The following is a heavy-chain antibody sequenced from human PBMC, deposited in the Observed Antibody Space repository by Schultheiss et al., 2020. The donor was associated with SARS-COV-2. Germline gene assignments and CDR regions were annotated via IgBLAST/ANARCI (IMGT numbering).Heavy chain of an antibody. Sequence: SETLSLTCAVYGGSFSGYYWSWIRQPPGKGLEWIGYIYYSGSTNYNPSLKSRVTISVDTSKNQFSLKLNSVTAADTAVYYCAKDEKVPAAIPNYYYYYYMDVWGKGTTVTVSS. V-gene: IGHV4-34*11. CDR1: GGSFSGYY. J-gene: IGHJ6*03. CDR2: IYYSGST. D-gene: IGHD2-2*02. CDR3: AKDEKVPAAIPNYYYYYYMDV.